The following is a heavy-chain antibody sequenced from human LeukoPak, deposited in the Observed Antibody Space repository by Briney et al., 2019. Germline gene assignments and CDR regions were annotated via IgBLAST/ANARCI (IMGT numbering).Heavy chain of an antibody. Sequence: KAGGSLRLSCAASGFTVSSNYMSWVRQAPGKGLEWVSSISNSGTYIYYADSVKGRFTISRDNARNSLYLQMNSLRAEDTAVYYCVRVGATGGYWGQGTLVTVSS. CDR1: GFTVSSNY. J-gene: IGHJ4*02. CDR3: VRVGATGGY. CDR2: ISNSGTYI. V-gene: IGHV3-21*01. D-gene: IGHD1-26*01.